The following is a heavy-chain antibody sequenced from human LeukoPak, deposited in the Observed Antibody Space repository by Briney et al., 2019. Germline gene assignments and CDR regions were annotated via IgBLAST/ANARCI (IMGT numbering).Heavy chain of an antibody. D-gene: IGHD5-18*01. J-gene: IGHJ6*02. Sequence: GESLKISCKGSGYAFHSYWIAWVRQMPGKGLEWMGIIYPGDSDTRYSPSFQGQVTISADKSISTAYLQWSSLKASDTAMYYCARLSRGYSYDYYYYGMDVWGQGTTVTVSS. CDR2: IYPGDSDT. CDR3: ARLSRGYSYDYYYYGMDV. CDR1: GYAFHSYW. V-gene: IGHV5-51*01.